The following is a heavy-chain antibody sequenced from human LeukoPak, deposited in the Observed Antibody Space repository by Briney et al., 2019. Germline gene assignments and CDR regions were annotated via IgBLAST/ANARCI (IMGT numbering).Heavy chain of an antibody. CDR2: LNTDGGRT. CDR1: GLTFSNFW. J-gene: IGHJ3*02. V-gene: IGHV3-74*01. Sequence: GGSLRLSCAASGLTFSNFWMHWVRQAPGKGLVWVSGLNTDGGRTVYADSVKGRFTISRDNAKNSLYLQMNSLRAEDTALYYCAKGNSYDSSGYYPFNDAFDIWGQGTMVTVSS. CDR3: AKGNSYDSSGYYPFNDAFDI. D-gene: IGHD3-22*01.